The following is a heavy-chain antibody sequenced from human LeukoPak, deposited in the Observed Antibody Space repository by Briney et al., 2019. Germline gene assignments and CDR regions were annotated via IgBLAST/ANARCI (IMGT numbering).Heavy chain of an antibody. CDR2: MNPNSGNT. D-gene: IGHD1-26*01. CDR1: GYTFTSYD. V-gene: IGHV1-8*01. J-gene: IGHJ6*02. CDR3: ARARGSYYYYYYYGMDV. Sequence: ASVKVSCKASGYTFTSYDINWVRQATGQGLEWMGWMNPNSGNTGYAQKFQGRVTMTRNTSISTAYMELSSLRSEDTAVYYCARARGSYYYYYYYGMDVWGQGTTVTVSS.